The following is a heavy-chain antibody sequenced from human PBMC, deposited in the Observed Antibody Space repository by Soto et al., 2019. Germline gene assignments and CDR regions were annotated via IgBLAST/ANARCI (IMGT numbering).Heavy chain of an antibody. CDR3: ASLGGVGAVKWFGT. CDR1: GYSFSNYW. V-gene: IGHV5-10-1*01. Sequence: PXECLKISCKGSGYSFSNYWLSWVRQMPGKGLEWMGRMDPSDSWTHYSPSFQGHVTISADKSISTVYLQWRSLKASDTAMYYCASLGGVGAVKWFGTWGQGTLVTVPA. J-gene: IGHJ5*02. CDR2: MDPSDSWT. D-gene: IGHD1-26*01.